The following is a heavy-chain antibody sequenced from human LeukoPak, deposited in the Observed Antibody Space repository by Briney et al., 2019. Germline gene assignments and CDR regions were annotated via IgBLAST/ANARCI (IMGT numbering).Heavy chain of an antibody. J-gene: IGHJ4*02. Sequence: GGSLRLSCAASGFTFSSYGIHWVRQAPGKGLEWVAVIWYDGSGKYYADSVKGRFTISRDNSKNTLYLQMNSLRAEDTAVYYCASGVNYFDYWGQGTLVTVSS. CDR2: IWYDGSGK. D-gene: IGHD3-3*01. CDR3: ASGVNYFDY. CDR1: GFTFSSYG. V-gene: IGHV3-33*01.